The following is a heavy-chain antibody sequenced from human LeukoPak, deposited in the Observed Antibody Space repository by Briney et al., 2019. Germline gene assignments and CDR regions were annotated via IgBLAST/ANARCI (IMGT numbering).Heavy chain of an antibody. V-gene: IGHV5-51*01. D-gene: IGHD3-3*01. CDR1: GYSFTNYW. Sequence: GESLKISCEASGYSFTNYWIGWVRQMPGKGLEWMGIIYPDDSDTRYSPSFQGQVTISADKSISTAYLQWSSLKASDTAMYYCARRGLTIFGVVSWFDPWGQGTLVTVSS. CDR2: IYPDDSDT. J-gene: IGHJ5*02. CDR3: ARRGLTIFGVVSWFDP.